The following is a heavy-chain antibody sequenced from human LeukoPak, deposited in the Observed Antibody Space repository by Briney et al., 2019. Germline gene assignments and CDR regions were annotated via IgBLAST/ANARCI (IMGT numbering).Heavy chain of an antibody. Sequence: ASVKVSCKASGYTFTNYYLHWVRQAPGQGLEWMGIISPSGGSTNYAQKFQGRVTMTRDTSTNTVYMELSSLRSEDTAVYYCARDITVLRFLEWSPAYWGQGTLVTVSS. V-gene: IGHV1-46*01. D-gene: IGHD3-3*01. CDR2: ISPSGGST. J-gene: IGHJ4*02. CDR1: GYTFTNYY. CDR3: ARDITVLRFLEWSPAY.